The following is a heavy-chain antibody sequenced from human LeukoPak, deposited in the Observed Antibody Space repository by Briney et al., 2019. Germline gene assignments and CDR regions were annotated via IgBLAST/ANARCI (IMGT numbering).Heavy chain of an antibody. CDR3: ARAGFYSSGYWFDP. D-gene: IGHD3-22*01. V-gene: IGHV3-11*01. CDR1: GFTFSDYY. CDR2: ISSSGSTI. Sequence: PGGSLRLSCAAPGFTFSDYYMSWIRQAPGKGLEWVSYISSSGSTIYYADSVKGRFTISRDNAKNSLYLQMNSLRAEDTAVYYCARAGFYSSGYWFDPWGQGTLVTVSS. J-gene: IGHJ5*02.